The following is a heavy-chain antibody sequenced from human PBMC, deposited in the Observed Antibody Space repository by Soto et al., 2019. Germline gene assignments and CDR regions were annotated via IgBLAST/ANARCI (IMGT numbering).Heavy chain of an antibody. Sequence: GGSLRLSCAASGFTFSSYGMHWVRQAPGKGLEWVAVISYDGSNKYYADSVKGRFTISRDNSKNTLYLQMNSLRAEDTAVYYCAKDPGGSYYLYAFDSWGQGTMVTVSS. D-gene: IGHD1-26*01. V-gene: IGHV3-30*18. CDR3: AKDPGGSYYLYAFDS. J-gene: IGHJ3*02. CDR1: GFTFSSYG. CDR2: ISYDGSNK.